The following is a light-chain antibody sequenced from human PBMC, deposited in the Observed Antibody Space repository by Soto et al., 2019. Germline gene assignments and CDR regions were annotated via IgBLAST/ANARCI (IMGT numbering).Light chain of an antibody. CDR1: QNVANY. CDR3: QQFNNWPGT. Sequence: EIVLTQSPATLSLSPGERGTLSCRASQNVANYLDWYQQKPGQAPRLLIYGASTRATGIPARFSGSGPGTEFTLTISSLLSEDFAVYYCQQFNNWPGTFGQGTKVDIK. CDR2: GAS. J-gene: IGKJ1*01. V-gene: IGKV3-15*01.